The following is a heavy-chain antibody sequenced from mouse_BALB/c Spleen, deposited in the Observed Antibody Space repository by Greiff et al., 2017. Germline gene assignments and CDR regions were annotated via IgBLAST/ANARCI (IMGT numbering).Heavy chain of an antibody. Sequence: VQLQQSGAELAKPGASVKMSCKASGYTFTSYWMHWVKQRPGQGLEWIGYINPSTGYTEYNQKFKDKATLTADKSSSTAYMQLSSLTSEDSAVYYCARAYIDYWGQGTTLTVSS. CDR2: INPSTGYT. CDR3: ARAYIDY. V-gene: IGHV1-7*01. J-gene: IGHJ2*01. D-gene: IGHD1-3*01. CDR1: GYTFTSYW.